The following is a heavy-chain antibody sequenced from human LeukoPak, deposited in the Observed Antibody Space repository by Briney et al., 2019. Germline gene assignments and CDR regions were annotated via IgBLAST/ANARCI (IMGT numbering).Heavy chain of an antibody. Sequence: GESMKISCKGSGYSFTSSWIGWVRQMPGKGLEWMGIVFPADSDTRYSPSFQGQVTFSADKSISTAYLQWSSLKASDSAMYYCARHGGAFDYWGQGTLVTVSS. D-gene: IGHD4-17*01. CDR1: GYSFTSSW. V-gene: IGHV5-51*01. CDR3: ARHGGAFDY. CDR2: VFPADSDT. J-gene: IGHJ4*02.